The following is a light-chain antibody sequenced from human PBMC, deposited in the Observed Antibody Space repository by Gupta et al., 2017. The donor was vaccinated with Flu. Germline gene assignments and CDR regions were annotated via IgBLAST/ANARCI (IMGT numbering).Light chain of an antibody. CDR1: NSNIGSNI. CDR2: SNN. J-gene: IGLJ3*02. Sequence: QSVLTQPPSASGTPGQRVTISCSGSNSNIGSNIVNWYQQLPGTAPTLLIYSNNQRPSGVPDRFSGSKSGTSASLAISGLQSEDEADYYCAAWDDSLNGWVFGGGTKLTVL. CDR3: AAWDDSLNGWV. V-gene: IGLV1-44*01.